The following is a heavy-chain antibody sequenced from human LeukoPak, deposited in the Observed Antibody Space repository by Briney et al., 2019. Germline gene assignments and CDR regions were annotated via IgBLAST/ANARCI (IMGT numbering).Heavy chain of an antibody. CDR3: ERRECIAAAGPGYYSSFMFL. CDR1: GGTFRSYA. V-gene: IGHV1-69*01. CDR2: IIPIFGTA. D-gene: IGHD6-13*01. J-gene: IGHJ6*03. Sequence: GASVKVSCKASGGTFRSYAISWGGQAPGQGLEWMGGIIPIFGTAKYAQKFQGRVTITAEESTSTAYMEVSSLRSEETAVYYCERRECIAAAGPGYYSSFMFLWGEGTTVTVSS.